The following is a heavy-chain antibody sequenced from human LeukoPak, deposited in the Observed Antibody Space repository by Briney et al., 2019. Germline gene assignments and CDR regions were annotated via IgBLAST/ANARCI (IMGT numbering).Heavy chain of an antibody. J-gene: IGHJ4*02. V-gene: IGHV4-34*01. Sequence: SETLSLTCAVYGGSFSGYYWSWVRQPPGKGLEWIGEINHSGSTNYNPSLKSRVTISVDTSKNQFSLKLSSVTAADTAVYYCARDPTWDYWGQGTLVTVSS. CDR2: INHSGST. CDR3: ARDPTWDY. CDR1: GGSFSGYY.